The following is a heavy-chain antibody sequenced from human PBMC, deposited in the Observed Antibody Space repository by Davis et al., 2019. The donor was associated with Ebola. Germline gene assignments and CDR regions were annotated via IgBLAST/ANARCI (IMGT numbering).Heavy chain of an antibody. CDR3: ARASIAVAGTNWFDP. CDR2: INAGNGNT. D-gene: IGHD6-19*01. V-gene: IGHV1-3*01. Sequence: ASVKVSCKASGYTFTSYAMHWVRQAPGQRLEWMGWINAGNGNTKYSQKFQGRVTITRDTSASTAYMELSSLRSEDTAVYYCARASIAVAGTNWFDPWGQGTLVTVSS. CDR1: GYTFTSYA. J-gene: IGHJ5*02.